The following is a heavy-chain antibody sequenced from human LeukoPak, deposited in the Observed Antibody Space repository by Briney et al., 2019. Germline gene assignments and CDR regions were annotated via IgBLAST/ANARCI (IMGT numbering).Heavy chain of an antibody. J-gene: IGHJ6*03. Sequence: SETLSLTCTVSGYSISSGYYWGWIRQPPGKGLEWIGSIYHSGSTYYNPSLKSRVTISVDTSKNQFSLKLSSVTAADTAVYYCASGKQWLYYYYYMDVWGKGTTVTVSS. CDR1: GYSISSGYY. CDR2: IYHSGST. D-gene: IGHD6-19*01. V-gene: IGHV4-38-2*02. CDR3: ASGKQWLYYYYYMDV.